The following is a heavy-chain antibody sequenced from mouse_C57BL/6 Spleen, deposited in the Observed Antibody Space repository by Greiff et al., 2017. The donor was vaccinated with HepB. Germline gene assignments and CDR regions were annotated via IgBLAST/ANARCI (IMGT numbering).Heavy chain of an antibody. CDR2: ISSGSSTI. CDR3: ARPLGEAWFAC. Sequence: DVMLVESGGGLVKPGGSLKLSCAASGFTFSDYGMHWVRQAPEKGLEWVAYISSGSSTIYYADTVKGRFTISRDNAKNTLFLQMTSLRSEDTAMYYCARPLGEAWFACWGQGTLVTVSA. CDR1: GFTFSDYG. V-gene: IGHV5-17*01. D-gene: IGHD4-1*01. J-gene: IGHJ3*01.